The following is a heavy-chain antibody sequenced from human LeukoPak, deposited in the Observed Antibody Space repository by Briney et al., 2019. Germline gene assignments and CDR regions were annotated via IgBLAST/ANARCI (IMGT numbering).Heavy chain of an antibody. CDR1: GYSISSGYY. V-gene: IGHV4-38-2*02. CDR3: ALGYCSGGSCYGGFDP. Sequence: PSETLSLTCTVSGYSISSGYYWGWIRQPPGKGLEWIGSIYHSGSTNYNPSLKSRVTISVDTSKNQFSLKLSSVTAADTAVYYCALGYCSGGSCYGGFDPWGQGTLVTVSS. D-gene: IGHD2-15*01. J-gene: IGHJ5*02. CDR2: IYHSGST.